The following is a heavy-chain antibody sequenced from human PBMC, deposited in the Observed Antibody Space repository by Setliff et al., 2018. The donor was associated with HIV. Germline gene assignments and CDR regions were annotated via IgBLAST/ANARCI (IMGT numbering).Heavy chain of an antibody. CDR1: GFTFSSYS. CDR3: ATDSPSFY. D-gene: IGHD2-2*01. Sequence: LRLSCAASGFTFSSYSMNWVRQAPGKGLEWISCISSSSSSIYYADSVKGRFTISRDNAKNSLYLQMKSLRAEDTALYYCATDSPSFYWGQGTLVTVSS. V-gene: IGHV3-48*01. CDR2: ISSSSSSI. J-gene: IGHJ4*02.